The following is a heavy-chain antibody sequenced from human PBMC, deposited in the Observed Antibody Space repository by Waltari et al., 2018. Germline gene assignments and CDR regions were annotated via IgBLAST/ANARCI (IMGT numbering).Heavy chain of an antibody. CDR2: IYYSGST. CDR1: GGSISSSSYY. Sequence: QLQLQESGPGLVKPSETLSLTCTVSGGSISSSSYYWGWIRQPPGKGLEWIGRIYYSGSTYSNPSLKSRVTISVDTSKNQFSLKLSSVTAADTAVYYCARRTLGVYGGNSLSFDYWGQGTLVTVSS. J-gene: IGHJ4*02. D-gene: IGHD4-17*01. V-gene: IGHV4-39*01. CDR3: ARRTLGVYGGNSLSFDY.